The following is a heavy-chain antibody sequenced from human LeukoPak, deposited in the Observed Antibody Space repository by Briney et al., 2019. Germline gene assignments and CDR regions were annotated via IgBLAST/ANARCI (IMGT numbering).Heavy chain of an antibody. CDR3: ARDLSGTWTFDY. D-gene: IGHD1-26*01. J-gene: IGHJ4*02. Sequence: GGSLRLSCAASGFTFSTYAMHWVRQAPGKGLEWVAVISYDGTNKYYADSVKGRFTISRDTSKNTLYLQMNSLRAEDTAVYYCARDLSGTWTFDYWGQGTLVTVSS. V-gene: IGHV3-30-3*01. CDR2: ISYDGTNK. CDR1: GFTFSTYA.